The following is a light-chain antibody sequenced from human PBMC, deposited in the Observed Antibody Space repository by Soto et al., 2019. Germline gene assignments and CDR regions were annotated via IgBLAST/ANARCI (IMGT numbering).Light chain of an antibody. CDR1: QSVSSS. CDR3: QPRNKWRT. J-gene: IGKJ1*01. Sequence: EIVLTQSPATLSLSPGERATLSCRASQSVSSSLAWYQQKPGQAPRLLIYDASTRATGIPARFSGSGSGTDFTLTISSLEPEDFAVYYCQPRNKWRTFGQGTKVDIK. V-gene: IGKV3-11*01. CDR2: DAS.